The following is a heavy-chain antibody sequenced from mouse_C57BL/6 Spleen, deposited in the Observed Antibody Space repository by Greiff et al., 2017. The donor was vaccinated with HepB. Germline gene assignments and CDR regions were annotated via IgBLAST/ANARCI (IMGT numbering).Heavy chain of an antibody. CDR3: ARLGLLTQKRYFDY. CDR1: GYTFTSYW. D-gene: IGHD1-1*01. J-gene: IGHJ2*01. V-gene: IGHV1-64*01. CDR2: IHPNSGST. Sequence: QVHVKQPGAELVKPGASVKLSCKASGYTFTSYWMHWVKQRPGQGLEWIGMIHPNSGSTNYNEKFKSKATLTVDKSSSTAYMQLSSLTSEDSAVYYCARLGLLTQKRYFDYWGQGTTLTVSS.